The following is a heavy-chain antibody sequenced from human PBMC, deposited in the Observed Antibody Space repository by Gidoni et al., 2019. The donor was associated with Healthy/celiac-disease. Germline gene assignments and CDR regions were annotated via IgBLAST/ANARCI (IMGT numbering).Heavy chain of an antibody. Sequence: QLQLVQSGAEVQKPGASVTVSCQASGSTFPPHTMHCVRQAPGQGLAWMGIIHPSVCSTSYAQKVQGRVTMTRDTSTSTVYMELSSLRSEDTAVYYCARRCRSGDRRGYYYYYMDVWGKGTTVTVSS. CDR2: IHPSVCST. D-gene: IGHD7-27*01. V-gene: IGHV1-46*03. CDR3: ARRCRSGDRRGYYYYYMDV. J-gene: IGHJ6*03. CDR1: GSTFPPHT.